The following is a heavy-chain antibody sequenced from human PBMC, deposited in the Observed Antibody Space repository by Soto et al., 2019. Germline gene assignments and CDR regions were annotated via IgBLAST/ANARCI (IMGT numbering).Heavy chain of an antibody. J-gene: IGHJ6*02. V-gene: IGHV1-2*04. CDR1: GYTFTGYY. CDR3: ARGVYCTNGVCYTPYGMDV. Sequence: ASVKVSCKASGYTFTGYYMHWVRQAPGQGLEWMGWINPNSGGTNYAQKFQGWVTMTRDTSISTAYMELSRLRSDDTAVYYCARGVYCTNGVCYTPYGMDVWGQVTTVTVSS. D-gene: IGHD2-8*01. CDR2: INPNSGGT.